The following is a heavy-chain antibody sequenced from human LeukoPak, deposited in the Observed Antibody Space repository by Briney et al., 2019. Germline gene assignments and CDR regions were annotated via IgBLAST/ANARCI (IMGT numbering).Heavy chain of an antibody. CDR1: GFTFSSYA. V-gene: IGHV3-30*04. Sequence: PGRSLRLSCAASGFTFSSYAMHWVRQAPGEGLEWVAVISYDGSNKYYADSVKGRFTISRDNSKNTLYLQMNSLRAEDTAVYYCARDRIQEWLPPGRRDYWGQGTLVTVSS. J-gene: IGHJ4*02. CDR2: ISYDGSNK. D-gene: IGHD5-12*01. CDR3: ARDRIQEWLPPGRRDY.